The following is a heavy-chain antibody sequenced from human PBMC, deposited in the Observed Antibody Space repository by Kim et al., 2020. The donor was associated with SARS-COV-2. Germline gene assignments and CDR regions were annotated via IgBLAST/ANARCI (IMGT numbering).Heavy chain of an antibody. Sequence: GGSLRLSCAASGIYGGTFTEAWMAWVRQAPGKGLECVGRILSKVSAGTIDYAAPVKGRFTISREDSENTLYLQMRGLATEDTAMYYCICQSRVSGSYMWGQGTLVTVS. D-gene: IGHD1-26*01. J-gene: IGHJ4*02. V-gene: IGHV3-15*05. CDR3: ICQSRVSGSYM. CDR2: ILSKVSAGTI. CDR1: GIYGGTFTEAW.